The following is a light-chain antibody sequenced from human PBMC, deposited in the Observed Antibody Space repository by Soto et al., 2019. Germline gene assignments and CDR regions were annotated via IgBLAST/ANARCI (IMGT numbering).Light chain of an antibody. CDR3: CSYAGSSTLV. J-gene: IGLJ2*01. Sequence: QSVLTQPASVSGSPGQSITISCSGTSSDVGSYNLVSWYQQHPGKAPKLMIYEVSKRPSAVSNRFSGSKFGNTAFLTSSGLQAEDEADYYCCSYAGSSTLVFGGGTELTVL. CDR2: EVS. V-gene: IGLV2-23*02. CDR1: SSDVGSYNL.